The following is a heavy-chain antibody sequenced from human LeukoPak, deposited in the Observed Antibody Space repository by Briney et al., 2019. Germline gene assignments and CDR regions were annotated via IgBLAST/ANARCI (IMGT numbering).Heavy chain of an antibody. Sequence: GGSLRLSCTVSGFTVSSDSMSWVRQAPGKGLEWVSFIYSGGSTHYSDSVKGRFTISRDNAKNSLYLQMNSLRAEDTALYHCARVGWFGELLYYFDYWGQGTLVTVSS. D-gene: IGHD3-10*01. CDR1: GFTVSSDS. V-gene: IGHV3-53*01. J-gene: IGHJ4*02. CDR2: IYSGGST. CDR3: ARVGWFGELLYYFDY.